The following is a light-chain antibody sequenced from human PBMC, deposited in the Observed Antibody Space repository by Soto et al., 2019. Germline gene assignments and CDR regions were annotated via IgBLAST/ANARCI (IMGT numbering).Light chain of an antibody. CDR2: GAS. CDR1: QSLSSGY. V-gene: IGKV3-20*01. Sequence: EIVLTQSPGTLSLSPGERATLSCRASQSLSSGYLARYQQKPGQAPRLLIYGASSRATGIPDRFSGSGSGTDFTLTISRLEPEDFAVYYCQQFSSSPLTFGGGTKVEIK. CDR3: QQFSSSPLT. J-gene: IGKJ4*01.